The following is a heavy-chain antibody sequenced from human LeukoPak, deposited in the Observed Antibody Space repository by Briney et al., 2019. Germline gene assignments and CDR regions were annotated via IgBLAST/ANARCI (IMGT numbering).Heavy chain of an antibody. Sequence: GGSLRLSCATSGFTFENFAMHWVRHAPGKGLEWVSLVSWDGGSAYYADSVKGRFTISRDNSKNTLYLQMNSLRAEDTAVYYCAKDLRRYSGSPYYYYYMDVWGKGTTVTISS. CDR2: VSWDGGSA. V-gene: IGHV3-43D*03. D-gene: IGHD1-26*01. CDR1: GFTFENFA. CDR3: AKDLRRYSGSPYYYYYMDV. J-gene: IGHJ6*03.